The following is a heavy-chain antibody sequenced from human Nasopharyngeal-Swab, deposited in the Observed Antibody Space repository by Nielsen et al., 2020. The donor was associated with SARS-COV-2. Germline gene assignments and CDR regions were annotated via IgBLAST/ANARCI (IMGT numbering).Heavy chain of an antibody. CDR3: ARPRLSGYSSGWYSPFDY. CDR1: GGSISSSSYY. J-gene: IGHJ4*02. V-gene: IGHV4-39*01. Sequence: SEILSLTCTVSGGSISSSSYYWGWIRQPPGKGLEWIGSIYYSGSTYYNPSLKSRVTISVVMSKNQFSLTLSSVTAADTAIYYCARPRLSGYSSGWYSPFDYWGQGTLVTVSS. CDR2: IYYSGST. D-gene: IGHD6-19*01.